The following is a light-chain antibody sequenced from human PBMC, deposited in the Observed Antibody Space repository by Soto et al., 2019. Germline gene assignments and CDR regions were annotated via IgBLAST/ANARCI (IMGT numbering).Light chain of an antibody. CDR3: QQRTSWPWT. J-gene: IGKJ1*01. V-gene: IGKV3-11*01. CDR2: DAS. Sequence: EIVLTQSPATLSLSPGERATLSCRASQSVDRYLAWYQQKPGQAPRLLIYDASNRATGIPARFSGSGSGTDLTLTISSLEPEDFAVYYCQQRTSWPWTFGQGTKVDI. CDR1: QSVDRY.